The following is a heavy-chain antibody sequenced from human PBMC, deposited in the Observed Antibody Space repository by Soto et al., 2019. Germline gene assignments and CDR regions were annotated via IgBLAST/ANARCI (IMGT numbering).Heavy chain of an antibody. V-gene: IGHV2-26*01. J-gene: IGHJ4*02. CDR1: GFSLSNARMG. CDR2: IFSNDEK. D-gene: IGHD6-13*01. Sequence: SGPTLVNPTETLTLTCTVSGFSLSNARMGVSWIRQPPGKALEWLAHIFSNDEKSYSTSLKSRLTISKDTSKSQVVLTMTNMDPVDTATYYCARGVHHSSSWPDFDYWGQGTLVTVSS. CDR3: ARGVHHSSSWPDFDY.